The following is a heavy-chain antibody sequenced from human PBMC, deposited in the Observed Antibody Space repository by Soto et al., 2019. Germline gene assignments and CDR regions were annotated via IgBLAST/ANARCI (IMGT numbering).Heavy chain of an antibody. CDR3: ARDREEYCSSTSCYYFDY. Sequence: GESLKISCAASGFTFSSYWMSWVRQAPGKGLKWVANIKQDGSEKYYVDSVKGRFTISRDNAKNSLYLQMNSLRAEDTAVYYCARDREEYCSSTSCYYFDYWGQGTLVTVSS. J-gene: IGHJ4*02. CDR1: GFTFSSYW. D-gene: IGHD2-2*01. V-gene: IGHV3-7*01. CDR2: IKQDGSEK.